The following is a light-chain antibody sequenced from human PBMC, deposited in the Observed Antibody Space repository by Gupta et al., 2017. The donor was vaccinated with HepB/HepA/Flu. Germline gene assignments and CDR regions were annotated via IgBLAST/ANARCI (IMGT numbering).Light chain of an antibody. J-gene: IGKJ4*01. CDR2: GLS. Sequence: EIVMTQSPGTLSVYPGERATLSCRASQSVSSNLAWYQQKPGQAPRLVIYGLSTRATGIPARFSGSGSGTEFTLTISSRLSEDFAVYYCQHYSNWPPVTFGGGTKVEIK. CDR3: QHYSNWPPVT. V-gene: IGKV3-15*01. CDR1: QSVSSN.